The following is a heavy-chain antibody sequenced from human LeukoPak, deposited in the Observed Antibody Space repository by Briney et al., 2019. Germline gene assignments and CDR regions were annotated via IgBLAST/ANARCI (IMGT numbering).Heavy chain of an antibody. CDR1: GFTFTNYG. CDR3: ARDLSPVVRASPMGY. V-gene: IGHV3-30*03. J-gene: IGHJ4*02. Sequence: GGSLRLSCAASGFTFTNYGMHWVRQAPGKGLEWVALITYDGYYKYYSDSVKGRFTISSDTSKNTLYLQMNSLRTEDTAVYYCARDLSPVVRASPMGYWGQGTPVTVSS. CDR2: ITYDGYYK. D-gene: IGHD3-10*01.